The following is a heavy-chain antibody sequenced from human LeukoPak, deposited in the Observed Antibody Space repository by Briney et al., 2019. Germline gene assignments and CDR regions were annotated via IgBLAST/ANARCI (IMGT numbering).Heavy chain of an antibody. CDR1: GDSISSNSYY. Sequence: KASETLSLTCIVSGDSISSNSYYWGCIRQPPGKGLEWIGSIYYSGSTYYNPSLKSRVTMSVDTSKNQFSLKLSSVTAADTAVYYCARRYCSSTSCYLDYWGQGTLVTVSS. CDR2: IYYSGST. CDR3: ARRYCSSTSCYLDY. V-gene: IGHV4-39*01. D-gene: IGHD2-2*01. J-gene: IGHJ4*02.